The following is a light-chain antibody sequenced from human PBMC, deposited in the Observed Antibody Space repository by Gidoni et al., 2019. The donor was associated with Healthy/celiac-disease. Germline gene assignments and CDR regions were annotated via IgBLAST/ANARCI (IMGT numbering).Light chain of an antibody. CDR3: QQYGSSPPWT. J-gene: IGKJ1*01. V-gene: IGKV3-20*01. CDR2: GAS. CDR1: QSVISSY. Sequence: ESVLTQSPGTLSLSPGERATLPCSASQSVISSYLAWYQQKPGQAPRLLIYGASRRATGIPDRFSGSGSGTDFTLTISRLEPEDFAVYYCQQYGSSPPWTFGQGTKVEIK.